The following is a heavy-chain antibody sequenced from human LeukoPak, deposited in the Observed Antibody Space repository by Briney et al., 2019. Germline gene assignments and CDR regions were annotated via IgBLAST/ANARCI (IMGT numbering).Heavy chain of an antibody. CDR3: ARDSGIGQGGFDY. CDR1: GDSVSSNSAA. CDR2: TYYRSKWYN. J-gene: IGHJ4*02. D-gene: IGHD2-15*01. V-gene: IGHV6-1*01. Sequence: SQTLSLTCAISGDSVSSNSAAWNWLRQSPSRGLQWLGRTYYRSKWYNDYAVSVKSRITINPDTSKNQFSLQLNSVTPEDTAVYYCARDSGIGQGGFDYWGQGTLVTVSS.